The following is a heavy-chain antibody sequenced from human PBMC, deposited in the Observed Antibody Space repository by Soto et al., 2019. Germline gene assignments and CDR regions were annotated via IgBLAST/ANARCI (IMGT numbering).Heavy chain of an antibody. CDR1: GGSISSSSYY. CDR2: IYYSGST. J-gene: IGHJ5*02. D-gene: IGHD6-13*01. Sequence: SETLSLTCTVSGGSISSSSYYWGWIRQPPGKGLEWVGSIYYSGSTYYNPSLKSRVTISVDTSKNQFSLKLSSVTATDTAVYYCARHQSHSSSYVDPWGQGTLVTAPQ. V-gene: IGHV4-39*01. CDR3: ARHQSHSSSYVDP.